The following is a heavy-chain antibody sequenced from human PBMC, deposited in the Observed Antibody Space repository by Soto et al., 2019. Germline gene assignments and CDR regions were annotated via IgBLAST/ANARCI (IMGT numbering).Heavy chain of an antibody. CDR1: GGTFSSYA. CDR2: IIPIFGTA. V-gene: IGHV1-69*01. Sequence: QVQLVQSGAEVKKPGSSVKVSCKASGGTFSSYAISWVRQAPGQGLEWMGGIIPIFGTANYAQKFQGRVTITADESTSTAYMELSSLRSEDTAVYYCERDPRRAAYCGGDCGTWGQGTLVTVSS. CDR3: ERDPRRAAYCGGDCGT. J-gene: IGHJ5*02. D-gene: IGHD2-21*02.